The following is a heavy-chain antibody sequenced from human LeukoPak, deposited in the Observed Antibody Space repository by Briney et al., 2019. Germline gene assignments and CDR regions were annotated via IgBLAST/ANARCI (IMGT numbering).Heavy chain of an antibody. V-gene: IGHV1-2*02. J-gene: IGHJ4*02. Sequence: ASVKVSCKASGYTFTGYYMHWVRQAPGQGLEWMGWINPNSGGTNYAQKFQGRVTMTRDTSISTAYMELSRLRSDDTAVYYCARDVEGSDFWSGYYWDWGQGTLVTVSS. CDR2: INPNSGGT. CDR1: GYTFTGYY. CDR3: ARDVEGSDFWSGYYWD. D-gene: IGHD3-3*01.